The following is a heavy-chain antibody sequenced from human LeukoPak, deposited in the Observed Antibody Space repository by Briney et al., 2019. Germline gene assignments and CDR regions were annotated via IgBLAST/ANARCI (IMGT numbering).Heavy chain of an antibody. CDR3: AREKVRQSGMDV. V-gene: IGHV1-2*02. D-gene: IGHD2-2*01. J-gene: IGHJ6*02. Sequence: ASVKVSCKASGYTFTSYGISWVRQAPGQGLGWMGWINPNSGGTNYAQKFQGRVTMTRDTSISTAYMELSRLRSDDTAVYYCAREKVRQSGMDVWGQGTTVTVSS. CDR1: GYTFTSYG. CDR2: INPNSGGT.